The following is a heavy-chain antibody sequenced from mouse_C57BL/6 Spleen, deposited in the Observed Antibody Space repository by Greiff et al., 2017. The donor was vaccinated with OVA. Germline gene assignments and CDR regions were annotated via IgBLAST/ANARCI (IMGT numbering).Heavy chain of an antibody. CDR2: IDPETGGT. Sequence: QVQLQQSGAELVRPGASVTLSCKASGYPFTDYEMHWVKQTPVHGLEWIGAIDPETGGTAYNQKFKGKAILTADKSSSTAYMELRSLTSEDSAVYYCTRHDYGAMDYWGQGTSVTVSS. CDR3: TRHDYGAMDY. CDR1: GYPFTDYE. J-gene: IGHJ4*01. V-gene: IGHV1-15*01. D-gene: IGHD2-4*01.